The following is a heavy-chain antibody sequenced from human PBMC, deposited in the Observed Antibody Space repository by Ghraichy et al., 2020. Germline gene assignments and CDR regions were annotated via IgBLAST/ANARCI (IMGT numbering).Heavy chain of an antibody. Sequence: SETLSLTCTVSGGSISSGGYYWSWIRQPAGKGLEWIGRIFTSGSTNYNPSLESRVSMSVDTSKNQFSLTLSSVTAADTAVYYSARETYCGTTNCYGSNRYLGLWGRGTRVPGSS. CDR2: IFTSGST. CDR1: GGSISSGGYY. CDR3: ARETYCGTTNCYGSNRYLGL. D-gene: IGHD2-2*01. V-gene: IGHV4-61*02. J-gene: IGHJ2*01.